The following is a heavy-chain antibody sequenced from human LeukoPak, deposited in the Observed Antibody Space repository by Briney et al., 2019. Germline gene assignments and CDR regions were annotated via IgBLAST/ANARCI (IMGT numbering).Heavy chain of an antibody. CDR2: ISSSSSYI. V-gene: IGHV3-21*01. CDR3: ARDLGGYGDYGTNFDY. Sequence: GGSLRLSCAASGFTFSSYWMSWARQAPGKGLEWVSAISSSSSYIYYADSVKGRFTISRHNAKRSLYLQMNSLRAEDTAVYYCARDLGGYGDYGTNFDYWGQGTLVTVSS. J-gene: IGHJ4*02. D-gene: IGHD4-17*01. CDR1: GFTFSSYW.